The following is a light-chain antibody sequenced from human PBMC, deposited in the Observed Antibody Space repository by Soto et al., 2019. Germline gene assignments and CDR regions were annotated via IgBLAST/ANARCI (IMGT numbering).Light chain of an antibody. CDR3: QLYGSSPMYT. J-gene: IGKJ2*01. V-gene: IGKV3-20*01. CDR1: QSVSSSY. Sequence: EIVLTQSPGTLSLSPGQRATLSCRASQSVSSSYLAWYQQKPGQAPRPLIYGASSRATGIPDRFSGSGSGTDFTLTISRLETEDFAVYYCQLYGSSPMYTFGQGTKLEIK. CDR2: GAS.